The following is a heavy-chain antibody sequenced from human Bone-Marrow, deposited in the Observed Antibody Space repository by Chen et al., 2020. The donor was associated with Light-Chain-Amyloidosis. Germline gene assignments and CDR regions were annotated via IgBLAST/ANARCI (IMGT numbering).Heavy chain of an antibody. CDR1: GYTFPNYW. CDR3: ARRRDGYNFDY. V-gene: IGHV5-51*01. Sequence: EVQLEQSGPEVKKPGESLKLSCKGAGYTFPNYWNGWVRQMPGKGLEWMGVIYPDDSDARYSPSFEGQVTISADKSITTAYLQWRSLKASDTAMYYCARRRDGYNFDYWGQGTLVTVSS. CDR2: IYPDDSDA. J-gene: IGHJ4*02. D-gene: IGHD5-12*01.